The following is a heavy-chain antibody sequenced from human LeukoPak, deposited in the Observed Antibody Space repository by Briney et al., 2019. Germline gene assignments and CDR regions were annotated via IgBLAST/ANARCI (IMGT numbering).Heavy chain of an antibody. CDR2: ISWNSGYI. Sequence: GGSLRLSCAASVYTFDNYANLWGWHAPGKGLEWLSIISWNSGYIGYADSVKGRFTISRDNAKKSLDLQTNSPRAEDTAFYYCSKVGGTYRSGDFFDYWGQGTLVTVSS. CDR3: SKVGGTYRSGDFFDY. CDR1: VYTFDNYA. D-gene: IGHD6-19*01. V-gene: IGHV3-9*01. J-gene: IGHJ4*02.